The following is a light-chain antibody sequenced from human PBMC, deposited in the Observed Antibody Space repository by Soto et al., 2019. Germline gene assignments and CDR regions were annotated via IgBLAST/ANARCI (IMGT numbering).Light chain of an antibody. Sequence: QSVLTQPPSASGTPGQRVTISCSGSNSNIGTNTVIWYQQLPGAAPKLLIYSDNQRPSGVPDRFSGSKSGTSASLAISGLQSDDEADCYCAAWDVSLVVFGGGTKLTVL. CDR1: NSNIGTNT. CDR3: AAWDVSLVV. CDR2: SDN. V-gene: IGLV1-44*01. J-gene: IGLJ2*01.